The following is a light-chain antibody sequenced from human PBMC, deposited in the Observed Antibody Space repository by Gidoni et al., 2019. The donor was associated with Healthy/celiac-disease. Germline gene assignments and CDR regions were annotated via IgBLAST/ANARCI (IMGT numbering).Light chain of an antibody. CDR3: QQYNSYSYT. CDR1: QSISSW. CDR2: KAS. V-gene: IGKV1-5*03. J-gene: IGKJ2*01. Sequence: QMTQSPSTLSASVGDRVTITCRASQSISSWLAWYQQKPGKAPKLLIYKASSLESGVPSRFSGSGSGTEFTLTISSLQPDDFATYYCQQYNSYSYTLGQGTKLEIK.